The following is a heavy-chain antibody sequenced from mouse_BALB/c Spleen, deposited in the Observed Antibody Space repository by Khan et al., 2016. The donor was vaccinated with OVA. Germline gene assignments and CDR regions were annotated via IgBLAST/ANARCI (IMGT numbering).Heavy chain of an antibody. V-gene: IGHV1-7*01. Sequence: QIQLVQSGAERAKPGASVKMSCKASGYTFTTYWMHWVKQRPGQGLEWIGYINPTSGYTDYNEKFKERATLSADKSSSTAYMPLSSLTSEDSAVYYCTRDRIDYWGQGTTLTVSS. CDR2: INPTSGYT. CDR1: GYTFTTYW. CDR3: TRDRIDY. J-gene: IGHJ2*01.